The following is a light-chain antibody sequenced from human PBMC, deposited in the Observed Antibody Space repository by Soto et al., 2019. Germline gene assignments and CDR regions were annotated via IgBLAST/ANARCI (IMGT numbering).Light chain of an antibody. CDR2: GNS. J-gene: IGLJ3*02. V-gene: IGLV1-40*01. Sequence: QLVLTQPPSVSGAPGQTVTISCTGSSTNIGAGYDVPWYQQLPGTAPKLLIYGNSNRPSGVPDRFSGSKSGTTASLAITGLQAEDEADYYCPSYNISRSGSTFGGGTKLTVL. CDR3: PSYNISRSGST. CDR1: STNIGAGYD.